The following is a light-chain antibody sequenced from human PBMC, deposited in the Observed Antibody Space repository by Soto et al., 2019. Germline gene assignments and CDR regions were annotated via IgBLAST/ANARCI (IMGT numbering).Light chain of an antibody. Sequence: GETATHSCRAPETASSTNLAWCQQRPGQAPRLLIYGASTRAAGIPDRFSGSGSGTDFTITITRLEPEDSALDFCQQYTGPPTTFGEGTLLAN. CDR1: ETASSTN. V-gene: IGKV3-20*01. CDR2: GAS. J-gene: IGKJ5*01. CDR3: QQYTGPPTT.